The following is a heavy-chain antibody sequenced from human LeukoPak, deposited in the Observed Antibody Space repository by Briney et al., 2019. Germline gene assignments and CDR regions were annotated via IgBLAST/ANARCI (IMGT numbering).Heavy chain of an antibody. D-gene: IGHD5-18*01. Sequence: GRSLRVSCAASGFTFSSYAMHWVRQAPGKGLEWVAVISYDGSNKYYADSVKGRFTISRDNSKNTLYLQMNSLRAEDTAVYYCARVRRYSQSYYFDYWGQGTLVTVSS. V-gene: IGHV3-30*01. CDR3: ARVRRYSQSYYFDY. J-gene: IGHJ4*02. CDR2: ISYDGSNK. CDR1: GFTFSSYA.